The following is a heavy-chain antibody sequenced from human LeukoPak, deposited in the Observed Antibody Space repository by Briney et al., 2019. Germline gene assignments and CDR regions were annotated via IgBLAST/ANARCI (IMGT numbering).Heavy chain of an antibody. CDR3: ATPPPLGYYYDSSGYVN. CDR2: INTNTGNP. CDR1: GGTFISYA. D-gene: IGHD3-22*01. J-gene: IGHJ4*02. Sequence: ASVKVSCKASGGTFISYAISWVRQAPGQGLEWMGWINTNTGNPTYAQGFTGRFVFSLDTSVSTAYLQISSLKAEDTAVYYCATPPPLGYYYDSSGYVNWGQGTLVTVSS. V-gene: IGHV7-4-1*02.